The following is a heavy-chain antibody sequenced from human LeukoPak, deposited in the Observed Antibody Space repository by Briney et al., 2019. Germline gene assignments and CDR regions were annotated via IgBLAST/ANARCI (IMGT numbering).Heavy chain of an antibody. D-gene: IGHD3-22*01. CDR2: FDPEDGET. J-gene: IGHJ4*02. CDR3: ARGHLDDPDSSGYYSLLFDY. CDR1: GYTLTELS. Sequence: GASVKVSCKVSGYTLTELSMHWVRQAPGKGLEWMGGFDPEDGETIYAQKFQGRVTMTEDTSTDTAYMELSSLRSEDTAVYYCARGHLDDPDSSGYYSLLFDYWGQGTLVTVSS. V-gene: IGHV1-24*01.